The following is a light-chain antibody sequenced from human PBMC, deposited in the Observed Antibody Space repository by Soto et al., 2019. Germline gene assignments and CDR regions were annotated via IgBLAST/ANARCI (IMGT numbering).Light chain of an antibody. V-gene: IGLV7-46*01. CDR2: DTS. CDR3: LLSYSGPRV. Sequence: QAVVTQEPSLTVSPGGTFTLTCASSTXAVTSGHYPFWFQQKPGQAPRTLIYDTSDKHSWTPARFSGSLLGGKAALTLSGAQPEDEAEYYCLLSYSGPRVFGGGTQLTV. J-gene: IGLJ2*01. CDR1: TXAVTSGHY.